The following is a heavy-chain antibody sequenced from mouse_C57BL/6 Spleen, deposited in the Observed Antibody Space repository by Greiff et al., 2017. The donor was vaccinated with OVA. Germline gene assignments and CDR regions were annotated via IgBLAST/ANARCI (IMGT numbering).Heavy chain of an antibody. J-gene: IGHJ2*01. Sequence: VMLVESGAELARPGASVKMSCKASGYTFTSYTMHWVKQRPGQGLEWIGYLNPSSGYTKYNQKFKDKATLTADKSSSTAYMQLSSLTSEDSAVYYCARETYGISDYWGQGTTLTVSS. CDR1: GYTFTSYT. D-gene: IGHD2-1*01. CDR3: ARETYGISDY. CDR2: LNPSSGYT. V-gene: IGHV1-4*01.